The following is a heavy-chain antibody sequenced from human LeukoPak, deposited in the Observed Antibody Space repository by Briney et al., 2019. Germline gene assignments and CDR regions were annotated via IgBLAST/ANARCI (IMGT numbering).Heavy chain of an antibody. J-gene: IGHJ6*02. Sequence: SVKVSCKASGYTFTSYGISWVRQAPGQGLEWMGGIIPIFGTANYAQKFQGRVTITADESTSTAYMELSSLRSEDTAVYYCARRGGFNCSSTSCYTDHSYYYYGMDVWGQGTTVTVSS. V-gene: IGHV1-69*13. CDR2: IIPIFGTA. D-gene: IGHD2-2*02. CDR3: ARRGGFNCSSTSCYTDHSYYYYGMDV. CDR1: GYTFTSYG.